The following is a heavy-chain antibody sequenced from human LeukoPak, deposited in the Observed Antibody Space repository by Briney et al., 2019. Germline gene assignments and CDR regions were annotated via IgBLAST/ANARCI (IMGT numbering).Heavy chain of an antibody. CDR1: GFTFTSSA. V-gene: IGHV1-58*01. CDR3: AALGVGNDRSGYDNAFDI. Sequence: SVKVSCKASGFTFTSSAVQWVRQARGQRLEWIGWIVVGSGNTNYAQKFQERVTITRDMSTSTAYMELSSLRSEDTAVYYCAALGVGNDRSGYDNAFDIWGQGTMVTVSS. D-gene: IGHD3-22*01. J-gene: IGHJ3*02. CDR2: IVVGSGNT.